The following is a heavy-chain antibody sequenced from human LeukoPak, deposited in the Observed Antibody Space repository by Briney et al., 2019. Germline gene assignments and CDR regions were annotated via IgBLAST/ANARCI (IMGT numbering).Heavy chain of an antibody. J-gene: IGHJ4*02. D-gene: IGHD6-19*01. CDR3: ARDSSPIAVAGIDY. Sequence: PGGSLRLSCAASGFTFSSYSMNWVRQAPGKGLEWVSSISSSSSYIYYADSVKGRFTISRDNAKNSLYLQMNSLRAEDTAVYYCARDSSPIAVAGIDYWGQGTLVTVSS. V-gene: IGHV3-21*01. CDR2: ISSSSSYI. CDR1: GFTFSSYS.